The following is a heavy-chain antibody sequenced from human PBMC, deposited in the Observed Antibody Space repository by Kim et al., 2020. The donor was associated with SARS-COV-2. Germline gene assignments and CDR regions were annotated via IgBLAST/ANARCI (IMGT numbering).Heavy chain of an antibody. J-gene: IGHJ4*02. CDR3: ARSEQDTAMVYDY. D-gene: IGHD5-18*01. V-gene: IGHV5-10-1*01. Sequence: YSPSFQGHVTISADKSISTAYLQWSSLKASDTAMYYCARSEQDTAMVYDYWGQGTLVTVSS.